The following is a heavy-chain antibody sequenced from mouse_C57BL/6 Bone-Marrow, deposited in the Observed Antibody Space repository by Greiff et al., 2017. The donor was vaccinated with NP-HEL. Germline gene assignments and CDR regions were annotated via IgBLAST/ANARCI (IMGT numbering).Heavy chain of an antibody. CDR2: ISSVSSTI. J-gene: IGHJ3*01. CDR3: ATYGYDGEAFAY. D-gene: IGHD2-2*01. Sequence: EVKLMESGGGLVKPGGSLKLSCAASGFTFSDYGMHWVRQAPEKGLEWVAYISSVSSTIYYADTVKGRFTISRDNAKNTLFLQMTSLRSEDTAMYYCATYGYDGEAFAYWGQGTLVTVSA. CDR1: GFTFSDYG. V-gene: IGHV5-17*01.